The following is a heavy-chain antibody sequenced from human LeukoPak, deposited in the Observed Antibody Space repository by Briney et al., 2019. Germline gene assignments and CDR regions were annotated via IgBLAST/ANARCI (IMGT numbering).Heavy chain of an antibody. J-gene: IGHJ6*02. CDR2: INPNSGGT. Sequence: ASVKVSCKASGYTFTGYYMHWVRQAPGQGLEWMGWINPNSGGTNYAQKFQGRVTLTRDTSISTAYMELSRLRSDDTAVYYCARTPDESDIVVVPAATYYYYYGMDVWGQGTTVTVSS. CDR3: ARTPDESDIVVVPAATYYYYYGMDV. D-gene: IGHD2-2*01. V-gene: IGHV1-2*02. CDR1: GYTFTGYY.